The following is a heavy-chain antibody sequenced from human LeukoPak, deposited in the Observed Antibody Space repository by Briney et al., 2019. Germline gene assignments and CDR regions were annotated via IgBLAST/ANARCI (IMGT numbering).Heavy chain of an antibody. CDR3: ASLTGDATKSHYFDY. D-gene: IGHD7-27*01. V-gene: IGHV5-51*01. CDR2: IYPGDSDT. Sequence: GESLKISCKGSGYSFTSYWIGWVRQMPGEGLEWMGIIYPGDSDTRYSPSFQGQVTISADKSISTAYLQWSSLKASDTAMYYCASLTGDATKSHYFDYWGQGTLVTVSS. CDR1: GYSFTSYW. J-gene: IGHJ4*02.